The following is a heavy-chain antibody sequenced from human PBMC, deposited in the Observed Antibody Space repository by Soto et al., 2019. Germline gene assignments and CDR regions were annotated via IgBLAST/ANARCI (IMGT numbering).Heavy chain of an antibody. CDR2: ISAYNGNT. CDR3: ARDVAMTTDYYYGMDV. D-gene: IGHD4-17*01. J-gene: IGHJ6*02. V-gene: IGHV1-18*01. Sequence: ASVKVSCKASGYTFTSYGISRVRQAPGQGLEWMGWISAYNGNTNYAQKLQGRVTMTTDTSTSTAYMELRSLRTDDTAVYYCARDVAMTTDYYYGMDVWGQGTTVTVSS. CDR1: GYTFTSYG.